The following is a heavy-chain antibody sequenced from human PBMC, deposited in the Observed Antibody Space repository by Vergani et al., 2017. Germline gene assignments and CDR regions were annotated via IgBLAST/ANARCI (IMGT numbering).Heavy chain of an antibody. Sequence: EVQLVESGGGLVQPGGSLRLSCAASGFTVSSNYMSCVRQAPGTGLEWVSVIYSGGSTYYADSVKGRFTISRHKSKNTMYLQMNSLRAEDTAVYSCARDYWSGGSCYSRNAEYFEHWGQGTLVTVSS. J-gene: IGHJ1*01. CDR3: ARDYWSGGSCYSRNAEYFEH. CDR2: IYSGGST. CDR1: GFTVSSNY. D-gene: IGHD2-15*01. V-gene: IGHV3-53*04.